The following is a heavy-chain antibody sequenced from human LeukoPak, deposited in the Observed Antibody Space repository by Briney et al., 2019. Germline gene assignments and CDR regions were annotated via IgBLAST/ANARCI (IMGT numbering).Heavy chain of an antibody. Sequence: PSQTLSLTCAVSGGSISSGGYSWSWIRQPPGKGLEWIGYIYHSGSTYYNPSLKSRVTISVDRSKNQFSLKLSSVTAADTAVYYCARVRSSWYAFDIWGQGTMVTVSS. D-gene: IGHD6-13*01. CDR1: GGSISSGGYS. V-gene: IGHV4-30-2*01. J-gene: IGHJ3*02. CDR3: ARVRSSWYAFDI. CDR2: IYHSGST.